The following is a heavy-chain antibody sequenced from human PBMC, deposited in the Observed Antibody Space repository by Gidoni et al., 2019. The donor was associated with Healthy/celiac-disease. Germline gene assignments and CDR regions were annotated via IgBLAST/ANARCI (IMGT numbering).Heavy chain of an antibody. CDR3: AKVTYDSSGYHDAFDI. CDR2: ISYDGSNK. J-gene: IGHJ3*02. D-gene: IGHD3-22*01. V-gene: IGHV3-30*18. Sequence: QVQLVESGGGVVQPGRSLRLSCAASGFTFSSYGMHWVRQAPGKVLEWVAVISYDGSNKYYADSVKGRFTISRDNSKNTLYLQMNSLRAEDTAVYYCAKVTYDSSGYHDAFDIWGQGTMVTVSS. CDR1: GFTFSSYG.